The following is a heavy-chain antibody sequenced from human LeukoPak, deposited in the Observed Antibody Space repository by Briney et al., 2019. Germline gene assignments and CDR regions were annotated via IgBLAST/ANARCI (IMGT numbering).Heavy chain of an antibody. Sequence: GGSLRLSCAASGFSVSSSYMSWVRQAPGKGLEWVSVFYIGGNTYYADSVKGRFTFSRDNSKNTLYLKMNSLRAEDTAVYYCARGTVTAPDYWGQGTLVTVSS. CDR3: ARGTVTAPDY. D-gene: IGHD4-17*01. CDR2: FYIGGNT. V-gene: IGHV3-53*01. J-gene: IGHJ4*02. CDR1: GFSVSSSY.